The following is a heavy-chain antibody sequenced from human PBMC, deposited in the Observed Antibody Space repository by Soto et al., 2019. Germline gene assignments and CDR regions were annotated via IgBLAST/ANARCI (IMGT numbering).Heavy chain of an antibody. V-gene: IGHV1-18*04. CDR2: ISAYNGNT. Sequence: GASVKVSCKASGYTFTSYGISWVRQAPGQGLEWMGWISAYNGNTNYAQKLQGRVTMTTDTSTSTAYMELRSLRSDDTAVYYCARFVPLRYQDCSSTSCYRFDGMDVWGQGTTVTVSS. CDR1: GYTFTSYG. D-gene: IGHD2-2*02. CDR3: ARFVPLRYQDCSSTSCYRFDGMDV. J-gene: IGHJ6*02.